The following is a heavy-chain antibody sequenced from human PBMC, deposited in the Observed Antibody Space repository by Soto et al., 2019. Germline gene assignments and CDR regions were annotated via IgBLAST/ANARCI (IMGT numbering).Heavy chain of an antibody. CDR2: IYYSGST. D-gene: IGHD1-20*01. CDR1: GGSISSYY. V-gene: IGHV4-59*01. CDR3: ARSITGTTVFDY. Sequence: SETLSLTCTVSGGSISSYYWSRIRQPPGKGLEWIGYIYYSGSTNYNPSLKSRVTISVDTSKNQFSLKLSSVTAADTAVYYCARSITGTTVFDYWGQGTLVTVSS. J-gene: IGHJ4*02.